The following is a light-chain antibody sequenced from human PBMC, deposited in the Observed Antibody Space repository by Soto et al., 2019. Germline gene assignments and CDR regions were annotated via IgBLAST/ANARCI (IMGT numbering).Light chain of an antibody. J-gene: IGKJ1*01. Sequence: EIVMAQFPETLAVSVGERATIKCRSSQSLLHSSDNRNYLTWYQQKPEQPPKLLIYWASTRQSGVPDRFSGSGSGTDFTLTINGLQAEDVAVYYCQQYYSSPWTFGQGTKVDIK. CDR3: QQYYSSPWT. V-gene: IGKV4-1*01. CDR2: WAS. CDR1: QSLLHSSDNRNY.